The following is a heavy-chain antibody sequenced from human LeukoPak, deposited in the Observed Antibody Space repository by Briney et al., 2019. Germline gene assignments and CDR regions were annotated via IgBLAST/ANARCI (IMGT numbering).Heavy chain of an antibody. J-gene: IGHJ4*02. V-gene: IGHV3-30*02. D-gene: IGHD6-6*01. CDR3: ARASGSSSSASDY. CDR2: IRYDGNNK. CDR1: GFTFSNYG. Sequence: GGSLTLSCGASGFTFSNYGMLWVRHAPGKGREWVAFIRYDGNNKLYADSMEGLFTISRDNAENSLYLQMNRRRAEDTAVYYCARASGSSSSASDYWGQGTLVTVSS.